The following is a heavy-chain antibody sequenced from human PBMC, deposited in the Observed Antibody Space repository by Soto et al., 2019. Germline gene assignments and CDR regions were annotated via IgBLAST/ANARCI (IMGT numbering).Heavy chain of an antibody. J-gene: IGHJ5*02. CDR1: GYTFINYY. V-gene: IGHV1-46*01. D-gene: IGHD3-10*01. CDR3: ARDVGSGKNWFDP. Sequence: ASVKVSCKASGYTFINYYIHWVRQAPGQGLEWMGIINPSGGNTNYAQKFQGRVTMTRDTSTTTVYMELSRLSSVTAADTAVYYCARDVGSGKNWFDPWGQGTLVTVSS. CDR2: INPSGGNT.